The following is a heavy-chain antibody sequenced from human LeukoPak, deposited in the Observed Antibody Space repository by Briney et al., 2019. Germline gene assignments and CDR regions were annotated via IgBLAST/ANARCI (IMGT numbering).Heavy chain of an antibody. CDR1: SGSVDSRNYY. Sequence: PSETLSLTCTVSSGSVDSRNYYWGWIRQPPGKGLEWIGNTYYSGSTYCNPSLKSRVTISVDTSKNQFSLKLSSVTAADTAVYYCARGRIAAARYYFDYWGQGTLVTVSS. D-gene: IGHD6-13*01. J-gene: IGHJ4*02. CDR3: ARGRIAAARYYFDY. CDR2: TYYSGST. V-gene: IGHV4-39*07.